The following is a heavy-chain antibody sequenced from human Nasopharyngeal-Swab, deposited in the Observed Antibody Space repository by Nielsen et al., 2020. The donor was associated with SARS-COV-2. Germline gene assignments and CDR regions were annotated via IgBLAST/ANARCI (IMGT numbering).Heavy chain of an antibody. V-gene: IGHV3-30*18. Sequence: GESLKISCAASGFTFSSYGMHWVRQAPGKGLEWVAVISYDGSNKYYADSVKGRFTISRDNSKNTLYLQMNSLRAEDTAVYYCAKDRDTAMGYYFDYWGQGTLVTVAS. J-gene: IGHJ4*02. D-gene: IGHD5-18*01. CDR1: GFTFSSYG. CDR2: ISYDGSNK. CDR3: AKDRDTAMGYYFDY.